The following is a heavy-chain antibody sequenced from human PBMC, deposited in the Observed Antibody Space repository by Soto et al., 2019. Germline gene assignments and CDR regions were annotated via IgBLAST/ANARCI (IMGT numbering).Heavy chain of an antibody. CDR1: GFTFSSYA. J-gene: IGHJ3*02. CDR3: AKMGSYGYGGGAFDI. Sequence: EVQLLESGGGLVQPGGSLRLSCAASGFTFSSYAMSWVRQAPGKGLEWVSAISGSGGSTYYAVSVKGRFTISRDNSKNTLYLQSNSLRAEDTAVYYCAKMGSYGYGGGAFDIWGQGTMVTVSS. D-gene: IGHD5-18*01. V-gene: IGHV3-23*01. CDR2: ISGSGGST.